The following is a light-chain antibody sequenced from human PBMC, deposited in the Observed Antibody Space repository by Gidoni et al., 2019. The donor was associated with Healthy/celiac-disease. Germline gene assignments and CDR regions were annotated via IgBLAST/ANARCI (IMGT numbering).Light chain of an antibody. CDR3: QQYGSSPRT. Sequence: IVLTQSPGTLSLSPGERATLSCRASQSVSSSYLAWYQQQPGQAPRLLIYGASSRATGIPDRFSGSGSGTDFTLTISRLEPEDFAVYYCQQYGSSPRTFGGGTKVEIK. CDR2: GAS. J-gene: IGKJ4*01. CDR1: QSVSSSY. V-gene: IGKV3-20*01.